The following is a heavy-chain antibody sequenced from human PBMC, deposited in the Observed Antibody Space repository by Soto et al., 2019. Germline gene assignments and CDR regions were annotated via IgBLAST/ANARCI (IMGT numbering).Heavy chain of an antibody. CDR2: IYHSGST. CDR3: ARDPTRRVWAYSSGWYVGAFDI. J-gene: IGHJ3*02. V-gene: IGHV4-38-2*02. CDR1: GYSISSGYY. D-gene: IGHD6-19*01. Sequence: SETLSLTCTVSGYSISSGYYWGWIRQPPGKGLEWIGSIYHSGSTYYNPSLKSRVTISVDTSKNQFSLKLSSVTAADTAVYYCARDPTRRVWAYSSGWYVGAFDIWGQGTMVTVSS.